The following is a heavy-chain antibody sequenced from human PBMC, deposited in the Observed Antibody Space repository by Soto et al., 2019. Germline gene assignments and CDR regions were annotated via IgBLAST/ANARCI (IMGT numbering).Heavy chain of an antibody. CDR2: MSHSGGT. V-gene: IGHV4-34*01. D-gene: IGHD1-1*01. CDR1: GGSVNSGNYY. J-gene: IGHJ3*02. Sequence: QVQLQQWGAGLLKPSETLSLTCAVFGGSVNSGNYYWSWIRQPPGKGLEWNGEMSHSGGTPFNPSLKSRVTISVDTSKNQFSLKMSSVTAADTALYYCARVERGTATTVVDAFDIWGPGTMVTVSS. CDR3: ARVERGTATTVVDAFDI.